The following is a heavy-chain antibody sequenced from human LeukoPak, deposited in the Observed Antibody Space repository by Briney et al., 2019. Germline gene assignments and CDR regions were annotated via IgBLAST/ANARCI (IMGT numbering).Heavy chain of an antibody. V-gene: IGHV3-9*01. CDR2: ISWNSGSI. Sequence: PGRSLRLSCAASGFTFDDYAMHWVRQAPGKGLEWVSGISWNSGSIGYADSVKGRFTISRDNAKNSLYLQMNSLRAEDTALYHCVAAAGNDYYYYGMDVWGQGTTVTVSS. J-gene: IGHJ6*02. D-gene: IGHD6-13*01. CDR1: GFTFDDYA. CDR3: VAAAGNDYYYYGMDV.